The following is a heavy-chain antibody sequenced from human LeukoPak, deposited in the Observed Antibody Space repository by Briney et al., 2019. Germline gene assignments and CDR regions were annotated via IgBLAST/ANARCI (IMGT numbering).Heavy chain of an antibody. CDR2: VRNDGFDT. D-gene: IGHD4-23*01. CDR3: ARDRGKDYFGD. J-gene: IGHJ4*02. V-gene: IGHV3-33*01. Sequence: PGTSLRLSCITSGLTFTNHGFHWVRQAAGKGLEWGALVRNDGFDTYHSNSVKGRFSISRDDSKNTVYLQMNSLRAEDTALYDCARDRGKDYFGDWGQGTQVTVSS. CDR1: GLTFTNHG.